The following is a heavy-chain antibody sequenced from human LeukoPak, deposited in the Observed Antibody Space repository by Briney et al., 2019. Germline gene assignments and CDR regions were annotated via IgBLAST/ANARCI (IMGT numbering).Heavy chain of an antibody. CDR3: ASSSGWYGAAVR. D-gene: IGHD6-19*01. J-gene: IGHJ4*02. Sequence: SETLSLTCTVSGGSISSGGYYWSWIRQHPGKGLEWIGYTYYSGSTYYNPSLKSRVTISVDTSKNQFSLKLSSVTAADTAVYYCASSSGWYGAAVRWGQGTLVTVSS. CDR2: TYYSGST. V-gene: IGHV4-31*03. CDR1: GGSISSGGYY.